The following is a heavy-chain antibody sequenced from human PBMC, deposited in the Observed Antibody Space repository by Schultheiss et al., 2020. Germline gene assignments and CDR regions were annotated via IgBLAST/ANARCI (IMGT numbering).Heavy chain of an antibody. Sequence: ASVKVSCKASGYTFTSYAMHWVRQAPGQRLEWMGWINAGNGNTKYSQKFQGRVTITRDTSASTAYMELSSLRSEDTAVYYCARGGPGYDILTGWVNGMDVWGQGTTVTVS. V-gene: IGHV1-3*01. CDR1: GYTFTSYA. CDR3: ARGGPGYDILTGWVNGMDV. J-gene: IGHJ6*02. D-gene: IGHD3-9*01. CDR2: INAGNGNT.